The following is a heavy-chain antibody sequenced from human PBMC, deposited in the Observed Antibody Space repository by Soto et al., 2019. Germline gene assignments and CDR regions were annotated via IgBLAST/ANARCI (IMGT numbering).Heavy chain of an antibody. V-gene: IGHV3-64D*06. CDR2: ISSNGGST. CDR3: VKSKSRESGYSKDWFDP. Sequence: GGSLRLSCSASGFTFSSYAMHWVRQAPGKGLEYVSAISSNGGSTYYADSVKGRFTISRDNSKNTQYLQMRSQRAEDTAVYYCVKSKSRESGYSKDWFDPWGQGTLVTVSS. CDR1: GFTFSSYA. J-gene: IGHJ5*02. D-gene: IGHD3-3*01.